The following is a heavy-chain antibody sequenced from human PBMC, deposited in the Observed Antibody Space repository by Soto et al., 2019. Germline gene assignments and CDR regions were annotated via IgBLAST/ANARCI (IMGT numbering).Heavy chain of an antibody. CDR1: GFTFSSYV. CDR3: VRTIALYMMVDF. D-gene: IGHD2-8*01. Sequence: GGSLRLSCAASGFTFSSYVMHWVRQAPGNGLGLVAVISYCRSSKYYADSVKGRFTFSRCNSKDSVYLEMDSLRSGDTAVYYCVRTIALYMMVDFWGQGTLVTVSS. CDR2: ISYCRSSK. V-gene: IGHV3-30*04. J-gene: IGHJ4*02.